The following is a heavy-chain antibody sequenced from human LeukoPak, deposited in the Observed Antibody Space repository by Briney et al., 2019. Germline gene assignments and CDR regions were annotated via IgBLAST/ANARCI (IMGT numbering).Heavy chain of an antibody. CDR3: ARDLSWYDY. J-gene: IGHJ4*02. V-gene: IGHV3-30-3*01. CDR1: GFTFDDNA. D-gene: IGHD6-13*01. CDR2: ISYDGSNE. Sequence: PGRSLRLSCAASGFTFDDNAMHWVRQAPGKGLEWVAVISYDGSNEYYADSVKGRFTISRDNSKKKLYLQMNSLRAEDTAVYYCARDLSWYDYWGQGTLVTVSS.